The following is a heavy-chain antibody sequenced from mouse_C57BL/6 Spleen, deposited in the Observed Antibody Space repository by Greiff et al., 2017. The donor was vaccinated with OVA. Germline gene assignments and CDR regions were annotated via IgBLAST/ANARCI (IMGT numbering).Heavy chain of an antibody. J-gene: IGHJ4*01. V-gene: IGHV1-76*01. CDR2: IYPGSGNT. D-gene: IGHD1-1*01. CDR1: GYTFTDYY. Sequence: QVQLQQSGAELVRPGASVKLSCKASGYTFTDYYINWVKQRPGQGLEWIARIYPGSGNTYYNEKFKGKATLTAEKSSSTAYMQLSSLTSEDSAVYFCARTGSSLYDAMDDWGQGTSVTVSS. CDR3: ARTGSSLYDAMDD.